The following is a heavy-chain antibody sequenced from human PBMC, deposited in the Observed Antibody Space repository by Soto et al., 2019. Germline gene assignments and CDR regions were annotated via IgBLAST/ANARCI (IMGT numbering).Heavy chain of an antibody. CDR1: GGSISSYY. CDR3: ARVQRRSNLPDY. CDR2: IYYSGST. V-gene: IGHV4-59*12. J-gene: IGHJ4*02. D-gene: IGHD4-4*01. Sequence: SETLSLTCTVSGGSISSYYWSWIRQPPGKGLEWIGYIYYSGSTNYNPSLKCRVTISVDTSKNQFSLNLSSVTAADTAVYYCARVQRRSNLPDYWGQGTLVTVSS.